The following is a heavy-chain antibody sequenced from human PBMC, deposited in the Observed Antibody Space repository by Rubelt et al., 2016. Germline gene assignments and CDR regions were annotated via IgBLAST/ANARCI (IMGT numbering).Heavy chain of an antibody. Sequence: QLHLKESGPGLVKPSETLSLTCSVSDVSISSSGFYWGWIRQPPGKGLEWIGTMYYSSTASYNPSLKSRVTISVDTSNNQFSLKLTAVTAADTAVYYCARGMTVVKIDYWGQGTLVTVPS. D-gene: IGHD4/OR15-4a*01. CDR1: DVSISSSGFY. CDR3: ARGMTVVKIDY. J-gene: IGHJ4*02. CDR2: MYYSSTA. V-gene: IGHV4-39*07.